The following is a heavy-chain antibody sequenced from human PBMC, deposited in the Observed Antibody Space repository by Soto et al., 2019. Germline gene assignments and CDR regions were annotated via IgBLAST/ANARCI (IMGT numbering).Heavy chain of an antibody. CDR1: GYSFTSYW. CDR3: ATSSNKLGPPPKY. Sequence: GESLKISCKGSGYSFTSYWISWVRQMPGKGLEWMGRIDPSDSYTNYSPSFQGHVTISADRSISTAYLQWSSLKASDTAMYYCATSSNKLGPPPKYWGQGTLVTVSS. J-gene: IGHJ4*02. CDR2: IDPSDSYT. D-gene: IGHD7-27*01. V-gene: IGHV5-10-1*01.